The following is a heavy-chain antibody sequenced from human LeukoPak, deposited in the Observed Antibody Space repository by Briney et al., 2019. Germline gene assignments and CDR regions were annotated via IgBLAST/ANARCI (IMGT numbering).Heavy chain of an antibody. Sequence: ASVKVSCKASGGTFSSYAITWVRQAPGQGLEWMGWISAYNGNTNYAQKLQGRVTMTTDTSTSTAYMELRSLRSDDTAVYYCARDRPYSSGWYVGFDYWGQGTLVTVSS. J-gene: IGHJ4*02. CDR1: GGTFSSYA. D-gene: IGHD6-19*01. V-gene: IGHV1-18*01. CDR3: ARDRPYSSGWYVGFDY. CDR2: ISAYNGNT.